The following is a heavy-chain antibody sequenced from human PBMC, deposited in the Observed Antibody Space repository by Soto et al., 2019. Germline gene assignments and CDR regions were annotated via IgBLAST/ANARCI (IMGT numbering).Heavy chain of an antibody. CDR1: GYTFIDYY. CDR2: ISPKSGGT. V-gene: IGHV1-2*02. CDR3: ARPPGYISDWYYFDL. J-gene: IGHJ4*02. Sequence: QVQLVQSGAEVKKPGASVKVSCEGSGYTFIDYYRHWVRQAPGQGFEWMGRISPKSGGTNYAQKFQGRVTMTWDTSRNTAYMELSSLMSEDTAVYYCARPPGYISDWYYFDLWGQGTLVTVSS. D-gene: IGHD6-19*01.